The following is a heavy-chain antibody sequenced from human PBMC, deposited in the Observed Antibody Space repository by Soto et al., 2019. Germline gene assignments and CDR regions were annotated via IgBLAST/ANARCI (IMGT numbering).Heavy chain of an antibody. CDR2: IYPDGST. J-gene: IGHJ4*02. Sequence: SETLSLTCTVSAGSICGYFWNWIRQPPGKGLEWIGYIYPDGSTNYNPSLRSRVTISVDRSKNQFSLNLRSVTAADTAVYYCARAPSWNYDFWGQGSLVTVSS. D-gene: IGHD1-7*01. CDR1: AGSICGYF. CDR3: ARAPSWNYDF. V-gene: IGHV4-59*01.